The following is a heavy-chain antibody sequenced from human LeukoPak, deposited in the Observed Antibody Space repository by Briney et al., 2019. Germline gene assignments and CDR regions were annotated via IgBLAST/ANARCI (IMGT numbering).Heavy chain of an antibody. CDR1: GGSISSYY. Sequence: PSETLSLTCTVSGGSISSYYWSWIRQPPGKGLEWIGYIYYSGSTNYNPSLKSRVTISVDTSKNQFSLKLSSVTAADTAVYYCARDKVKVANWGFDYWGQGTLVTVSS. V-gene: IGHV4-59*01. J-gene: IGHJ4*02. D-gene: IGHD7-27*01. CDR2: IYYSGST. CDR3: ARDKVKVANWGFDY.